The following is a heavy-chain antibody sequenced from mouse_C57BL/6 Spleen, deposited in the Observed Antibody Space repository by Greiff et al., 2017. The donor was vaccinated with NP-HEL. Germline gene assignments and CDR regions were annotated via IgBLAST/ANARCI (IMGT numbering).Heavy chain of an antibody. V-gene: IGHV1-82*01. CDR3: ARWTYGRGYAMDY. Sequence: QVQLQQSGPELVKPGASVKISCKASGYAFSSSWMNWVKQRPGKGLEWIGRIYPGDGDTNYNGKFKGKATLTADKSSSTAYMQLSSLTSEDSAVYFCARWTYGRGYAMDYWGQGTSVTVSS. D-gene: IGHD1-1*01. CDR1: GYAFSSSW. CDR2: IYPGDGDT. J-gene: IGHJ4*01.